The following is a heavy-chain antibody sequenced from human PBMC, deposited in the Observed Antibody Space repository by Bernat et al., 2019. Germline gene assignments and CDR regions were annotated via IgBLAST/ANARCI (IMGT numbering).Heavy chain of an antibody. CDR2: ISSSSSYI. CDR1: GFTFSSYS. D-gene: IGHD1-26*01. J-gene: IGHJ4*02. V-gene: IGHV3-21*01. Sequence: EVQLVESGGGLVKPGGSLRLSCAASGFTFSSYSMNWVRQAPGKGLEWVSSISSSSSYIYYADSVKGRFTISRDNAKNSLYLQMNSLRAEDTAVYYCARDELELLQGDYWGQGTLVTVSS. CDR3: ARDELELLQGDY.